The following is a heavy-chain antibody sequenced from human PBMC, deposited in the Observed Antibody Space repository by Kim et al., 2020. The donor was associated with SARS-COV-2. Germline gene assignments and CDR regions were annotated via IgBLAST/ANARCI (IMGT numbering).Heavy chain of an antibody. V-gene: IGHV3-21*01. Sequence: GGSLRLSCAASGFTFSSYSMNWVRQAPGKGLEWVSSISSSSSYIYYADSVKGRFTISRDNAKNSLYLQMNSLRAEDTAVYYCARKSGSSGYYDYWGQGTLVTVSS. D-gene: IGHD3-22*01. CDR1: GFTFSSYS. CDR3: ARKSGSSGYYDY. J-gene: IGHJ4*02. CDR2: ISSSSSYI.